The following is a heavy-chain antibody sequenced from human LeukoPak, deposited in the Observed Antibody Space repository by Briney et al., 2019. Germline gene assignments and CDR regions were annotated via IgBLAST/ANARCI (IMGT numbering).Heavy chain of an antibody. Sequence: GGSLRLSCAASGFTFNSYAMSWVRQAPGKGLEWVSAISGSGGSTYYADSVKGRFTISRDNSKNTLYLQMNTVRAEDTAVYYCATGVPAAPFDYWGQGTLVTVSS. CDR3: ATGVPAAPFDY. CDR2: ISGSGGST. D-gene: IGHD2-2*01. CDR1: GFTFNSYA. J-gene: IGHJ4*02. V-gene: IGHV3-23*01.